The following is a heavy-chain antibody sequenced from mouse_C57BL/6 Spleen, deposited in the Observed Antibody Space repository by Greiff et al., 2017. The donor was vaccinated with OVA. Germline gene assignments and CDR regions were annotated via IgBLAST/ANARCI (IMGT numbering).Heavy chain of an antibody. CDR3: ARDLDYSNYYAMDY. J-gene: IGHJ4*01. D-gene: IGHD2-5*01. Sequence: EVQRVESGPGLVKPSQSLSLTCSVTGYSITSGYYWNWIRQFPGNKLEWMGYISYDGSNNYNPSLKNRISITRDTSKNQFFLKLNSVTTEDTATYYCARDLDYSNYYAMDYWGQGTSVTVSS. V-gene: IGHV3-6*01. CDR1: GYSITSGYY. CDR2: ISYDGSN.